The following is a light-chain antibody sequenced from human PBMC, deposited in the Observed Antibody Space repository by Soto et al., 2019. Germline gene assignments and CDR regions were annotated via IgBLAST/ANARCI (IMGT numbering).Light chain of an antibody. Sequence: DIQLTQSPSFLSASVGDRVTITCRASQSISTYLNWYQQKPGKAPKVLIYDASSLQSGVPSRFSGSGSGTDFTLTISSLQPEDFATYYCQQSYTAPPWTFGQGTKVDIK. V-gene: IGKV1-39*01. CDR1: QSISTY. CDR2: DAS. CDR3: QQSYTAPPWT. J-gene: IGKJ1*01.